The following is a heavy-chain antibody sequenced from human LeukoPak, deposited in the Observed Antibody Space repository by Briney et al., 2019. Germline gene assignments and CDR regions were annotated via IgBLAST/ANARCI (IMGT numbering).Heavy chain of an antibody. J-gene: IGHJ4*02. Sequence: PGGSPRLSCAASGFTFSSYAMHWVRQAPGKGLEWVAVISFDGSKKYYADSVKGRITISRDNSKNTVYLQMNSLRGEDTALYYCVRPSAPWELLGLAFRYFDYWGQGTLVTVSS. CDR3: VRPSAPWELLGLAFRYFDY. CDR2: ISFDGSKK. D-gene: IGHD1-26*01. CDR1: GFTFSSYA. V-gene: IGHV3-30-3*01.